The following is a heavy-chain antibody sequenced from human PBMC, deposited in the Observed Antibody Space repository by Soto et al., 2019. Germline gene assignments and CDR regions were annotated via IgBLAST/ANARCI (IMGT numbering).Heavy chain of an antibody. V-gene: IGHV4-59*08. J-gene: IGHJ4*02. D-gene: IGHD2-8*01. CDR3: AGRRCTNGVCYTYFDY. Sequence: PSETLSLTCTVSGGSISSFYWSWIRQPPGKGLEWIGYIYYSGSTNYNPSLKSRVTISVDTSKNQFSLKLTSVTAADTAVYYCAGRRCTNGVCYTYFDYWGQGTLVTVSS. CDR2: IYYSGST. CDR1: GGSISSFY.